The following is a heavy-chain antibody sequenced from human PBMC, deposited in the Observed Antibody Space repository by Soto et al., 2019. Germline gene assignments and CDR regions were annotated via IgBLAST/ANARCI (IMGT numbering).Heavy chain of an antibody. Sequence: GGSLRLSCAASGFTFSSYAMSWVRQAPGKGLEWVSAISGSGGSTYYADSVKGRFTISRDNSKNTLYLQMNSLRAEDTAVYYCARGLYCSGGSCSLYYYYYMDVWGKGTTVTVSS. CDR2: ISGSGGST. J-gene: IGHJ6*03. CDR1: GFTFSSYA. CDR3: ARGLYCSGGSCSLYYYYYMDV. D-gene: IGHD2-15*01. V-gene: IGHV3-23*01.